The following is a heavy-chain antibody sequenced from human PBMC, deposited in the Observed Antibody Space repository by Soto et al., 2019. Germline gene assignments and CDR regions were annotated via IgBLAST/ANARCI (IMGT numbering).Heavy chain of an antibody. Sequence: SETLSLTCTVSGGSISSYYWSWIRQPPGKGLEWIGYIYYSGSTNYNPSLKSRVTISVDTSKNQFSLKLSSVTAADTAVYYCASYDILTGPRTGFDYWGQGTLVTVSS. J-gene: IGHJ4*02. V-gene: IGHV4-59*01. D-gene: IGHD3-9*01. CDR1: GGSISSYY. CDR2: IYYSGST. CDR3: ASYDILTGPRTGFDY.